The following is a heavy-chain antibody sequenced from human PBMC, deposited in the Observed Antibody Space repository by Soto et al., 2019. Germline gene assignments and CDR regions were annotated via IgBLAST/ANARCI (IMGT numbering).Heavy chain of an antibody. V-gene: IGHV4-4*02. Sequence: SETQSLTCAVSGDSIRSSNWWSWVRQPPGKGLEWIGEIYHSGSTNYNPSLKSRVTISVDKSKNQFSLKLSSVTAADTAVYYCARAAMGGSSWPFDYWGQGTLVTVS. CDR3: ARAAMGGSSWPFDY. CDR1: GDSIRSSNW. D-gene: IGHD6-13*01. CDR2: IYHSGST. J-gene: IGHJ4*02.